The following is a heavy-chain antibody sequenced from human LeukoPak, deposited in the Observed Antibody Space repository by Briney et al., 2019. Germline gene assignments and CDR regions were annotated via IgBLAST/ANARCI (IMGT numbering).Heavy chain of an antibody. CDR2: ISSDGVKT. CDR1: GFTFSAYA. V-gene: IGHV3-64D*09. CDR3: VKDRWVDY. D-gene: IGHD5-24*01. Sequence: GGSLRLSCSVSGFTFSAYAMHWVRQAPGRSLQYVSSISSDGVKTYYADSVKGRFTISRDNSKNTLYLQMSSLRLEDTAVYYCVKDRWVDYWGQGVLVTVSS. J-gene: IGHJ4*02.